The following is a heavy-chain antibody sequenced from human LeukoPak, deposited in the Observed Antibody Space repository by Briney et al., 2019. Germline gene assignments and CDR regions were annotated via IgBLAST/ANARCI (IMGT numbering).Heavy chain of an antibody. J-gene: IGHJ6*02. V-gene: IGHV4-34*01. Sequence: SETLSLTCAVYGGSFSGYYWSWIRQPPGKGLEWIGEINHSGSTNYNPSLKSRVTISVDTSKNQFSLKLSSVTAADTAVYYCARDRVAGTGYYYYGMDVWGQGTLVTVSS. CDR1: GGSFSGYY. CDR3: ARDRVAGTGYYYYGMDV. CDR2: INHSGST. D-gene: IGHD6-19*01.